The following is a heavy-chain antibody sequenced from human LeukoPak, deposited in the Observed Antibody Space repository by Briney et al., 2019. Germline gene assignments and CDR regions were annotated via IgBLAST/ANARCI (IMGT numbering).Heavy chain of an antibody. V-gene: IGHV1-69*04. J-gene: IGHJ4*02. CDR2: IIPILGIA. CDR1: GGTFSSYA. D-gene: IGHD6-13*01. CDR3: ARAPGYSSSWNDY. Sequence: SVKVSCKASGGTFSSYAISWVRQAPGQGLEWMGRIIPILGIANYAQKFQGRVTITADKSTSTAYMELSSLRSEDTAVYYCARAPGYSSSWNDYWGQGTLVTVSS.